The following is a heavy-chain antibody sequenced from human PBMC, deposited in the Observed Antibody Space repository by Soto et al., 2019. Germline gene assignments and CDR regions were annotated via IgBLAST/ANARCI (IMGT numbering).Heavy chain of an antibody. J-gene: IGHJ4*02. CDR3: AKDGYCSGGSCYHIDY. Sequence: GGSLRLSCAASGFTFSSYGMHWVRQAPGKGLEWVAVISYDGSNKYYADSVKGRFTISRDNSKNTLYLQMNSLRAEDTAVYYCAKDGYCSGGSCYHIDYWGQGTLVTVSS. D-gene: IGHD2-15*01. CDR1: GFTFSSYG. CDR2: ISYDGSNK. V-gene: IGHV3-30*18.